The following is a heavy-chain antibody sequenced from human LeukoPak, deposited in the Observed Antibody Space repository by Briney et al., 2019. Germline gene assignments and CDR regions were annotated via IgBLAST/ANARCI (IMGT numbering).Heavy chain of an antibody. Sequence: SETLSLTCAVSGGSFSGYYWSWIRQPPGKGLEWIGEINHSGSTNYNPSLKSRVTISVDTSKNQFSLKLSSVTAADTAVYYCARYCSGGSCYHRGFDYWGQGTLVTVSS. V-gene: IGHV4-34*01. J-gene: IGHJ4*02. CDR3: ARYCSGGSCYHRGFDY. CDR1: GGSFSGYY. D-gene: IGHD2-15*01. CDR2: INHSGST.